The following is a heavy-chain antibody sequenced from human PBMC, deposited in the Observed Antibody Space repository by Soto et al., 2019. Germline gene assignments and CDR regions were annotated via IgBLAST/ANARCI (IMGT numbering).Heavy chain of an antibody. J-gene: IGHJ4*02. CDR2: IYYSGST. V-gene: IGHV4-59*01. CDR1: GGSISSYY. Sequence: SETLSLTCTVSGGSISSYYWSWIRQPPGKGLEWIGYIYYSGSTNYNPSLKSRVTISVDTSKNQFSLKLGSVTAADTAVYYCARLARYFDSRLLGSYFDYWGQGTLVTVSS. CDR3: ARLARYFDSRLLGSYFDY. D-gene: IGHD3-9*01.